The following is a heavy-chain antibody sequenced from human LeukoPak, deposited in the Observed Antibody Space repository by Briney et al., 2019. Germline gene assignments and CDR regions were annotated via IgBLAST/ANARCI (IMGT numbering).Heavy chain of an antibody. V-gene: IGHV3-30-3*01. J-gene: IGHJ4*02. Sequence: PGGSLRLSCTASGFTFGDYAMSWFRQAPGKGLEWVAVISYDGSNKYYADSVKGRFTISRDNSKNTLYLQMNSLRAEDTAVYYCARVRYTFTPPDYWGQGTLVTVSS. CDR1: GFTFGDYA. CDR3: ARVRYTFTPPDY. CDR2: ISYDGSNK. D-gene: IGHD1-1*01.